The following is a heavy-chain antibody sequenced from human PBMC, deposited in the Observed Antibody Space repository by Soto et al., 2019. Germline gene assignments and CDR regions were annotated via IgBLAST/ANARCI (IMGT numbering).Heavy chain of an antibody. CDR2: IGSDNNNI. D-gene: IGHD3-10*01. Sequence: PGGSLRLSCAVSGFTFSIYSMNWVRQAPGKGLEWVSYIGSDNNNIYYADSVKGRFTISRDNAKNSLYLQMNSLRAEDTAVYYCATYYGSGSYFPDHYYNGMDVWGQGTTVTVSS. J-gene: IGHJ6*02. CDR3: ATYYGSGSYFPDHYYNGMDV. V-gene: IGHV3-48*01. CDR1: GFTFSIYS.